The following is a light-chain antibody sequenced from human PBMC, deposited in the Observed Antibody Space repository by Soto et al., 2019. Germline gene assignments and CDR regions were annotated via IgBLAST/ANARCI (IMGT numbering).Light chain of an antibody. J-gene: IGLJ3*02. CDR2: EVT. CDR1: SSDVGGYNY. V-gene: IGLV2-8*01. Sequence: QSALTQPPSASGSPGQSVTISCTGTSSDVGGYNYVSWYQQSPGRAPKLMIYEVTKRPSGVPDRFSGSKSGNTASLTVSGLQAEDEADYYCSSYAASNNFYFVFGGGTQLTVL. CDR3: SSYAASNNFYFV.